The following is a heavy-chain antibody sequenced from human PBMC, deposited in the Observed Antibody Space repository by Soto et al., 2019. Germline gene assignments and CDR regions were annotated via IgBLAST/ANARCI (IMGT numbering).Heavy chain of an antibody. CDR1: GFTFSSYG. CDR3: AREPDSSSWYGGDYYYGMDV. Sequence: QVQLVESGGGVVQPGRSLRLSCAASGFTFSSYGMHWVRQAPGKGLEWVAVIWYDGSNKYYADSVKGRFTISRDNSKNTLYLQMNSLRAEDTAVYYCAREPDSSSWYGGDYYYGMDVWGQGTTVTVSS. V-gene: IGHV3-33*01. CDR2: IWYDGSNK. J-gene: IGHJ6*02. D-gene: IGHD6-13*01.